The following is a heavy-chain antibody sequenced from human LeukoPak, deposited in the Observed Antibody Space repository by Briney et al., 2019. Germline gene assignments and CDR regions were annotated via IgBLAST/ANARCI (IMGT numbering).Heavy chain of an antibody. V-gene: IGHV3-7*01. CDR2: IKQDGSEK. CDR1: GFTFSSYW. J-gene: IGHJ6*03. D-gene: IGHD6-13*01. CDR3: ARIYRSSSWYSMDV. Sequence: GGSLRLSCAASGFTFSSYWMSWVRQAPGKGLEWVANIKQDGSEKYYVDSVKGRFTISRDNAKNSLYLQMNSLRAEDTAVYYCARIYRSSSWYSMDVWGKGTTVTVSS.